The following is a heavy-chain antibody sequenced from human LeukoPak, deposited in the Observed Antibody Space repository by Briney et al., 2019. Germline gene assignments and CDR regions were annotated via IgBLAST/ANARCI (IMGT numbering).Heavy chain of an antibody. D-gene: IGHD4-17*01. CDR2: IIPIFGIV. J-gene: IGHJ4*02. CDR3: ASGPVNYFDY. CDR1: GGTFSSYT. V-gene: IGHV1-69*02. Sequence: ASVKVSCKASGGTFSSYTISWVRQAPGQGLEWMGKIIPIFGIVNYAQKFQGRVTITADNSMSTSYMELSSLRSEDTAVYYCASGPVNYFDYWGQGTLVTVSS.